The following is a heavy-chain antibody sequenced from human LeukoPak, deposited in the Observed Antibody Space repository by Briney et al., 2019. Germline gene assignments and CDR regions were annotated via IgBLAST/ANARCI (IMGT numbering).Heavy chain of an antibody. CDR2: IKGDGIST. D-gene: IGHD2-15*01. J-gene: IGHJ3*02. CDR1: GFYFSSNW. CDR3: ARRRGSPDAFDI. Sequence: GGSLRLSCAASGFYFSSNWMHWVRHAPGQGLVWVSCIKGDGISTNYADSVKGRFTISRDNAKNSLYLQMNSLRAEDTAVYYCARRRGSPDAFDIWGQGTMVTVSS. V-gene: IGHV3-74*01.